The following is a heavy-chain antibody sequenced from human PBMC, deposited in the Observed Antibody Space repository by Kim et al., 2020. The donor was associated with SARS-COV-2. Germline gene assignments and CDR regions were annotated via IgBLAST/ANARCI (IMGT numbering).Heavy chain of an antibody. J-gene: IGHJ4*02. V-gene: IGHV1-18*01. Sequence: TYAQKHQGRVTMTTDTSTSTAYMELRSLRSDDTAVYYCARVDWLSRKLYYWGQGTLVTVSS. CDR3: ARVDWLSRKLYY. D-gene: IGHD6-19*01.